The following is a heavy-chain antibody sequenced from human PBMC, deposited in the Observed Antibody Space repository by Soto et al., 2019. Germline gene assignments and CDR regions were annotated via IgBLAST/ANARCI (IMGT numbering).Heavy chain of an antibody. V-gene: IGHV4-59*01. CDR1: GGSISGYY. CDR3: ARDGTDILTGMTRRDAFDI. CDR2: MYNTGST. J-gene: IGHJ3*02. D-gene: IGHD3-9*01. Sequence: SETLSLTCTVSGGSISGYYWSWIRQPPGKGLEWIGYMYNTGSTVYNPSFKSRVTISVDTSKSQFSLRLNSVTAADTAVYYCARDGTDILTGMTRRDAFDIWGQGTMVTVSS.